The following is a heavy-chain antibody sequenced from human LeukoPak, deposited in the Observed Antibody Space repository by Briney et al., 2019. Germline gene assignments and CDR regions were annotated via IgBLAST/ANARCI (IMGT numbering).Heavy chain of an antibody. J-gene: IGHJ4*02. D-gene: IGHD1-26*01. CDR1: GFTFSNYA. V-gene: IGHV3-23*01. CDR3: ARGRGSPYYFDC. CDR2: SSTSSDST. Sequence: GGALRLSCAPSGFTFSNYAMTWVRQAPGKGLEWVSSSSTSSDSTAYAAPAKGRFTISRDNSKNTLCLQLSSLRAEDTAVYYCARGRGSPYYFDCWGQGTLVTVSS.